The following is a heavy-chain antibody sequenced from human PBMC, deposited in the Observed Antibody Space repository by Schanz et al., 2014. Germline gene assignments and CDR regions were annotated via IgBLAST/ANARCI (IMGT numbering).Heavy chain of an antibody. V-gene: IGHV3-23*01. J-gene: IGHJ4*02. Sequence: EVQLLESGGGLVQPGGSLRLSCAASGFTFSSNAMCWVRQAPGKGLEWVSTITSNGGGTYYADSVKGRFTISRDNAKNTLYLQMNSLRVEDTAEYYCAKVWGSDYFYPFDYWGQGTLVIVSS. D-gene: IGHD3-22*01. CDR1: GFTFSSNA. CDR3: AKVWGSDYFYPFDY. CDR2: ITSNGGGT.